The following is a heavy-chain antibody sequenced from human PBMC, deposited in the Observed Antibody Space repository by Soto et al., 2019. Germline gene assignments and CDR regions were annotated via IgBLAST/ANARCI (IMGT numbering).Heavy chain of an antibody. V-gene: IGHV4-28*03. CDR2: IYYSVST. J-gene: IGHJ3*02. CDR3: ARGRAFDI. Sequence: SETLSLTCAVSGYSISSSNWWGWIRQPPGKGLEWIGYIYYSVSTYYNPSLKSRVTMSVDTSKSQFSLKLSSVTAVDTAVYYCARGRAFDIWGQGTMVTVSS. CDR1: GYSISSSNW.